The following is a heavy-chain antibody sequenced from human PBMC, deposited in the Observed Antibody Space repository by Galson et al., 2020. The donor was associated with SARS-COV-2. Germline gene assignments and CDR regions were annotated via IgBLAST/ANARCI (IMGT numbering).Heavy chain of an antibody. V-gene: IGHV1-8*01. CDR2: VNGNSGDT. CDR3: LRGRSTGDDY. D-gene: IGHD1-1*01. CDR1: GYVFYTYD. J-gene: IGHJ4*02. Sequence: ASVKVSCKTSGYVFYTYDINWVRQAPGQGLEWMGWVNGNSGDTYYSQKFRGRVAMTRDRSISTAYLELTSLRSEDSAVYYCLRGRSTGDDYWGQGTLITVSS.